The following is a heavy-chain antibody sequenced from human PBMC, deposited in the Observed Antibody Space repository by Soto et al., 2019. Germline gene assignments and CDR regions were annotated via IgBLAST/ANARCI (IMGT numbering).Heavy chain of an antibody. Sequence: SETLSLTCTVSGGSISSYYWSWIRQPPGKGLEWIGYIYYSGSTNYNPSLKSRVTISVDTSKNQFSLKLSSVTAADTAVYYCARVKGYSGYDWPHSFDYWGQGTLVTVSS. CDR2: IYYSGST. V-gene: IGHV4-59*01. CDR3: ARVKGYSGYDWPHSFDY. J-gene: IGHJ4*02. D-gene: IGHD5-12*01. CDR1: GGSISSYY.